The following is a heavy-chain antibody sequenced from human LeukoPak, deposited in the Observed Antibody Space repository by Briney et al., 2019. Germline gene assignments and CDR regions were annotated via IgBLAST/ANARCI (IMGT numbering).Heavy chain of an antibody. D-gene: IGHD6-19*01. Sequence: GGSLRLSCAASGFTFSSYAMSWVRQAPGKGLEWVSDISGSGGSTYYADSVKGRFTISRDNSKNTLYLQMNSLRAEDTAVYYCAKDEDKYSSGWYYFDYWGQGTLVTVSS. V-gene: IGHV3-23*01. CDR2: ISGSGGST. CDR3: AKDEDKYSSGWYYFDY. J-gene: IGHJ4*02. CDR1: GFTFSSYA.